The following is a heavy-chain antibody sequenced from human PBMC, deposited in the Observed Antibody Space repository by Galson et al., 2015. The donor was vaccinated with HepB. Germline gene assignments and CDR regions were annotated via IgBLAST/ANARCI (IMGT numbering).Heavy chain of an antibody. J-gene: IGHJ6*02. D-gene: IGHD6-19*01. CDR3: ARDRTPIAVAGTGYYYYYYGMDV. CDR2: NSGSGGST. V-gene: IGHV3-23*01. CDR1: GFTFSSYA. Sequence: SLRLSCAASGFTFSSYAMSWVRQAPGKGLEWVSANSGSGGSTYYADSVKGRFTISRDNSKNTLYLQMNSLRAEDTAVYYCARDRTPIAVAGTGYYYYYYGMDVWGQGTTVTVSS.